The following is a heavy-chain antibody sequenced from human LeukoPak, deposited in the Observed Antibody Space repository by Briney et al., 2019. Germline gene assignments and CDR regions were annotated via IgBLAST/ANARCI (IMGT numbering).Heavy chain of an antibody. Sequence: GGSLRLSCAASGFTFSSYAMSWVRQAPGKGLEWVSAISGSGGSTYYADSVKGRFTISRDNSKNTLYLQMDSLRAEDTAVYYCATTEVVPAAITFDYWGQGTLVTVSS. CDR2: ISGSGGST. V-gene: IGHV3-23*01. D-gene: IGHD2-2*02. CDR1: GFTFSSYA. J-gene: IGHJ4*02. CDR3: ATTEVVPAAITFDY.